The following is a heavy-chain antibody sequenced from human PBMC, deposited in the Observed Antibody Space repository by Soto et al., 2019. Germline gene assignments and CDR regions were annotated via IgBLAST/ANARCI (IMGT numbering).Heavy chain of an antibody. D-gene: IGHD3-22*01. Sequence: QPGGSLRLSCAASGFTFSSYSMNWVRQAPGKGLEWVSYISSSSSTIYYADSVKGRFTISRDNAKNSLYLQMNSLRDEDTAVYYCSGSELYYYYGMDVWGQGTTVTVTS. CDR1: GFTFSSYS. V-gene: IGHV3-48*02. CDR3: SGSELYYYYGMDV. CDR2: ISSSSSTI. J-gene: IGHJ6*02.